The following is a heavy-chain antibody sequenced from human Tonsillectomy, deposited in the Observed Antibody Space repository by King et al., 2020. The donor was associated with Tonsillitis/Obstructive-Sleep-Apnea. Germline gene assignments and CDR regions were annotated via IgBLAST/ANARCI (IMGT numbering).Heavy chain of an antibody. CDR2: IWYDGSNK. V-gene: IGHV3-33*01. J-gene: IGHJ4*02. Sequence: LVESGGGVVQPGRSLRLSCAASGFTFSTYGMPWVRQAPGKGLEGVAVIWYDGSNKYYADSVKGRFTISRDNSKNTLYLQMNSLRAEDTAVYYCARSRENTDYWGQGTLVTVSS. CDR3: ARSRENTDY. CDR1: GFTFSTYG. D-gene: IGHD1/OR15-1a*01.